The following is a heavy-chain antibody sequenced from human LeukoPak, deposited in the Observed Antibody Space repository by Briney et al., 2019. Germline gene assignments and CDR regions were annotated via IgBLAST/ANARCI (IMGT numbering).Heavy chain of an antibody. CDR3: APPPYYYEANGYSVA. J-gene: IGHJ5*02. Sequence: SETLSLTCAVYIDSFSNYHWNWIRQTPAKGMEWIGEVNESGGTNISPSLRSRVILSVHTSKNQFSLNLSSVTAADTAVYYCAPPPYYYEANGYSVAWGQGTLVTVSS. CDR1: IDSFSNYH. CDR2: VNESGGT. D-gene: IGHD3-22*01. V-gene: IGHV4-34*01.